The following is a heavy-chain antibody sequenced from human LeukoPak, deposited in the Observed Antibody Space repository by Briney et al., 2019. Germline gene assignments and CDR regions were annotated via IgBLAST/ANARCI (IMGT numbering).Heavy chain of an antibody. J-gene: IGHJ4*02. D-gene: IGHD5-12*01. V-gene: IGHV4-4*07. Sequence: PSETLSLTCTVSGGSISSYYWSWIRQPAGKGLEWIGRIHTSGSTNYNPSLKSRVTMSVDTSKNQFSLKLSSVTAADTAVYYCASADHSGYDYSFDYWGQGTLVTASS. CDR3: ASADHSGYDYSFDY. CDR2: IHTSGST. CDR1: GGSISSYY.